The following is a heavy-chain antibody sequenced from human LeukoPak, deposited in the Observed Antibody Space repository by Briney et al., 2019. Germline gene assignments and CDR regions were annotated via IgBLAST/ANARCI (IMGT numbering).Heavy chain of an antibody. Sequence: GGSLRLSCAASGFDVSRNYMNWVRQAPGKGLEWVSASGGNTYYADSVKGRFTISRDNSKNTLYLQMNSLRAEDTAVYYCASAFYGGNPDAGYWGQGTLVTVSS. D-gene: IGHD4-23*01. CDR1: GFDVSRNY. CDR3: ASAFYGGNPDAGY. CDR2: SGGNT. J-gene: IGHJ4*02. V-gene: IGHV3-53*01.